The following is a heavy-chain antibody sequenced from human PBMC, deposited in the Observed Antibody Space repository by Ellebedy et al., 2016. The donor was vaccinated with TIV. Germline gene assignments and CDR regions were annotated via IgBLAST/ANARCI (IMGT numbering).Heavy chain of an antibody. Sequence: GESLKISCAASGFTFSSYAMHWVRQAPGKGLEWVAVISYDGSNKYYADSVKGRFTISRDNSKNTLYLQMNSLRAEDTAVYYCARGEIQLWAYLYYYGMDVWGQGTTVTVSS. V-gene: IGHV3-30*04. J-gene: IGHJ6*02. D-gene: IGHD5-18*01. CDR3: ARGEIQLWAYLYYYGMDV. CDR1: GFTFSSYA. CDR2: ISYDGSNK.